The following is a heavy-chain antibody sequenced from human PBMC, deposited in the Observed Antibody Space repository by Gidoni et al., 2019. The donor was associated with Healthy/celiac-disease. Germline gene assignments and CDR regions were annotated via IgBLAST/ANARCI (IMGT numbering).Heavy chain of an antibody. V-gene: IGHV6-1*01. CDR1: GDRVSSNRAA. CDR2: TYYRSKWYN. CDR3: ARGGTDPKKLWFVD. D-gene: IGHD5-18*01. J-gene: IGHJ4*02. Sequence: QVQLQQSGPGLVKPSQTLSLTCAISGDRVSSNRAAWNWIRQSPSRGLEWLGRTYYRSKWYNDYAVSVKSRITINPDTSKNQFSLQLNSVTPEDTAVYYCARGGTDPKKLWFVDWGQGTLVTVSS.